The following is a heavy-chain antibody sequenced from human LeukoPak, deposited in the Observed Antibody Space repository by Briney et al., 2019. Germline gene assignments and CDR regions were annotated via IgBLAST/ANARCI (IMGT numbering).Heavy chain of an antibody. CDR2: ISGDGGST. Sequence: PGGSLRLSCAASGFTFDDYAMHWVRQAPGKGLEWVALISGDGGSTDYADSVKGRCTISRDNSKNSLYLQMNSLRTEDTAVYYCATTLRGWCDSREAFDIWGQGTMVTVSS. CDR1: GFTFDDYA. J-gene: IGHJ3*02. CDR3: ATTLRGWCDSREAFDI. V-gene: IGHV3-43*02. D-gene: IGHD2-15*01.